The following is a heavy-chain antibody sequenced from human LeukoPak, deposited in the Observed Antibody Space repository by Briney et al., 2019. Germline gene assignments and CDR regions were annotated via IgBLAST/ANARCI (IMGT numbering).Heavy chain of an antibody. D-gene: IGHD7-27*01. V-gene: IGHV4-61*02. J-gene: IGHJ4*02. CDR2: IYTSGST. CDR1: GGSISSGSYY. CDR3: ARTTGDLYYFDY. Sequence: PSQTLSLTCTVSGGSISSGSYYWSWIRQPAGKGLEWIGRIYTSGSTNYTPSLKSRVTISVDTSKNQSSLKLSSVTAADTAVYYCARTTGDLYYFDYWGQGTLVTVSS.